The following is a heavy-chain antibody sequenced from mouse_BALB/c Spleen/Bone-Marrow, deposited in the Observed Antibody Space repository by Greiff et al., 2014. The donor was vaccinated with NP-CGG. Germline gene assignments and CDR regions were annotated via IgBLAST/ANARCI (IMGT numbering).Heavy chain of an antibody. D-gene: IGHD1-1*01. CDR1: GFNIKDTY. J-gene: IGHJ4*01. V-gene: IGHV14-3*02. CDR3: ARYYYGSSYAMDY. CDR2: IDPANGNT. Sequence: EVQLQQSGAELVKPGASVKLSCTASGFNIKDTYMHWVKQRPEQGLEWIGRIDPANGNTKYDPKFQSKATITADTSSNTAYLQLSSLTSEDTAVYYCARYYYGSSYAMDYWGQGTSVTVSS.